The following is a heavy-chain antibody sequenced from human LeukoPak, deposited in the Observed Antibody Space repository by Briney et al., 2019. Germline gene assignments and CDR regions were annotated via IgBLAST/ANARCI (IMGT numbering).Heavy chain of an antibody. CDR1: GFTFSSYA. Sequence: GGPLRLSCAASGFTFSSYAMSWVRQAPGKGLEWVSAISGSGGSTYYADSVKGRFTISRDNSKNTLYLQMNSLRAEDTAVYYCAKDIVATNYYYGMDVWGQGTTVTVSS. CDR3: AKDIVATNYYYGMDV. J-gene: IGHJ6*02. CDR2: ISGSGGST. V-gene: IGHV3-23*01. D-gene: IGHD5-12*01.